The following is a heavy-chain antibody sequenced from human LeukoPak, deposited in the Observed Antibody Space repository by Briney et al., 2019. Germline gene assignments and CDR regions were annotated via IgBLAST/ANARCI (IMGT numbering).Heavy chain of an antibody. D-gene: IGHD2-21*02. CDR3: ARSHCGGDCAYDY. V-gene: IGHV3-23*01. CDR2: ISDSGAST. J-gene: IGHJ4*02. CDR1: GFAFSNYA. Sequence: GGSLRLSCAASGFAFSNYAMSWIRQAPGKGLEWVSPISDSGASTYYADSVKGRFTISRDNSKNTLYLQMNSLRVEDSAVYYCARSHCGGDCAYDYWGQGTLVTVSS.